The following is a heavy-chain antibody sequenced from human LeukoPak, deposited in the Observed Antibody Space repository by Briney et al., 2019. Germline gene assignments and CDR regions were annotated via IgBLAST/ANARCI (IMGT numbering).Heavy chain of an antibody. J-gene: IGHJ4*02. Sequence: GGSLRLSCAASGFTFRSYAMSWVRQAPGKGLEWVSAISGSGGSTYYADSVKSRFTISRDNSKNTLYLQMNSLRAEDTAVYYCAKDPMRRYYYDSSGYFFDYWGQGTLVTVSS. D-gene: IGHD3-22*01. V-gene: IGHV3-23*01. CDR3: AKDPMRRYYYDSSGYFFDY. CDR2: ISGSGGST. CDR1: GFTFRSYA.